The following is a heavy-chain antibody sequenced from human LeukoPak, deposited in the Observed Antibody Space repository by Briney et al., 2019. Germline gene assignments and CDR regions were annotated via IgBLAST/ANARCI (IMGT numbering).Heavy chain of an antibody. CDR1: GGSFSGYY. Sequence: SETLSLACAVYGGSFSGYYWSWIRQPPGKGLEWIGEINHSGRTNYNPSLKSRVTISVDTSKNQFSLQLSSVTAADTAVYYCARGWSSSWYNFWGQGTLVTVSS. V-gene: IGHV4-34*01. D-gene: IGHD6-13*01. CDR3: ARGWSSSWYNF. J-gene: IGHJ4*02. CDR2: INHSGRT.